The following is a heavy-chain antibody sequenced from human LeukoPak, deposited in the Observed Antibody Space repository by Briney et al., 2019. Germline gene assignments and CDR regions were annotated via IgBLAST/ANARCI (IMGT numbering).Heavy chain of an antibody. CDR3: AKEQWLGRYYYGMDV. D-gene: IGHD6-19*01. CDR1: GFTFSSYA. J-gene: IGHJ6*02. Sequence: GGSLRLSCAASGFTFSSYAMSWVRQAPGKGLEWVSAISGSGGSTYYADSVKGRFTISRDNSKNTLYLQMNSPRAEDTAVYYCAKEQWLGRYYYGMDVWGQGTTVTVSS. V-gene: IGHV3-23*01. CDR2: ISGSGGST.